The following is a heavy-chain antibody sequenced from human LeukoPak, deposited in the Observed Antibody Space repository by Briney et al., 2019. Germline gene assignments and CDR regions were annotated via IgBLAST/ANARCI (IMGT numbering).Heavy chain of an antibody. CDR1: GFTFSSYW. V-gene: IGHV3-30*02. D-gene: IGHD2-2*02. J-gene: IGHJ4*02. CDR2: IRYDGTNK. CDR3: VKEVYTGYSFDY. Sequence: PGGSLRLSCVASGFTFSSYWMSWVRRAPGKGLEWVAFIRYDGTNKYYADSVMGRFTISRDNSKNTLFLQMNSLRVEDTAVYHCVKEVYTGYSFDYWGQGILVTVSS.